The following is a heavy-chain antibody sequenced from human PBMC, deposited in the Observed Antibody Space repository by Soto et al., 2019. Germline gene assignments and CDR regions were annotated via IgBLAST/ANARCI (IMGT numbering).Heavy chain of an antibody. CDR2: ISSSGSTI. CDR1: GCTFSDYC. CDR3: ARDIREMATITNLY. Sequence: GGSLRLSCAAAGCTFSDYCMSWIRQAPGKGLEWVSYISSSGSTIYYADSVKGRFTISRDNAKNSLYLQMNSLRAEDTAVYYCARDIREMATITNLYWGQGTLVTVSS. D-gene: IGHD5-12*01. J-gene: IGHJ4*02. V-gene: IGHV3-11*01.